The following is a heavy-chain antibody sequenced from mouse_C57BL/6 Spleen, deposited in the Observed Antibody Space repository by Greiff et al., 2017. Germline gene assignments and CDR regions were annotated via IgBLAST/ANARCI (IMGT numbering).Heavy chain of an antibody. V-gene: IGHV3-6*01. CDR1: GYSITSGPY. J-gene: IGHJ4*01. D-gene: IGHD2-5*01. Sequence: EVQVVESGPGLVKPSQSLSITCSVTGYSITSGPYWNWIRQFPGNKLEWMGYISYDGSNNYNPSLKNRISLTRDTSKSLFFVERSSITTDDTATYYGARRSNSYAMDYWGQGTTVTVSS. CDR3: ARRSNSYAMDY. CDR2: ISYDGSN.